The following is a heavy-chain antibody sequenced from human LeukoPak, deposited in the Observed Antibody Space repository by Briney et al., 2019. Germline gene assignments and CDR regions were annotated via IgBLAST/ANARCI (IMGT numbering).Heavy chain of an antibody. CDR2: IRSSGGST. Sequence: GSLRLSCAASGFTFSSYAMGWVRQAPGKGLEWVSAIRSSGGSTYHADSVKGRFTISRDNAKNSLYLQMNSLRAEDTAVYYCAKDRGNFAARPFDYWGQGTLVTVSS. CDR1: GFTFSSYA. CDR3: AKDRGNFAARPFDY. V-gene: IGHV3-23*01. J-gene: IGHJ4*02. D-gene: IGHD6-6*01.